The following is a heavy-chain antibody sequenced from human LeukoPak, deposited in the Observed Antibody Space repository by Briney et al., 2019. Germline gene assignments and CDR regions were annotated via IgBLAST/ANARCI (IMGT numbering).Heavy chain of an antibody. CDR1: GFTFSSYA. Sequence: GGSLRLSCAASGFTFSSYAMSWVRQAPGKGLEWVSAISGSGGSTYYADSVKGRFTISRDNPKNTLYLQMNSLRAEDTAVYYCAKVRSPYYYYGMDVWGQGTTVTVSS. CDR3: AKVRSPYYYYGMDV. D-gene: IGHD2-15*01. V-gene: IGHV3-23*01. J-gene: IGHJ6*02. CDR2: ISGSGGST.